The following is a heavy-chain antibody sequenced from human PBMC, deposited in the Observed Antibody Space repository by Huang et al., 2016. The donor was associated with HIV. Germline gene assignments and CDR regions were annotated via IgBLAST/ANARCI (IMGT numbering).Heavy chain of an antibody. V-gene: IGHV3-73*01. D-gene: IGHD3-10*01. CDR2: IRTKGIVSSA. J-gene: IGHJ6*04. Sequence: GGSLKPPCEALGFFSFGSSIHWVGQPPGKGLGWVGRIRTKGIVSSAEFAASVEGRFRLSRDDSKNTAYLQMNSLKIEDSAIYYCNSPPFRYRGELGNNALDVWGEGTTVSVSS. CDR3: NSPPFRYRGELGNNALDV. CDR1: GFFSFGSS.